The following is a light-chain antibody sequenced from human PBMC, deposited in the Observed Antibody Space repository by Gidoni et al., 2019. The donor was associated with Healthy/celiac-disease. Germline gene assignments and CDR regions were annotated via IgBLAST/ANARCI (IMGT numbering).Light chain of an antibody. CDR2: GAS. CDR3: QQYNNWSYT. J-gene: IGKJ2*01. CDR1: HSVSSN. V-gene: IGKV3-15*01. Sequence: IVMTPSPATLSVSPGERATLSCRASHSVSSNLAWYQQKPGQAPRRLIYGASTRATGIPARFSGSGSGTEFTLTISSLQSEDFAVYYCQQYNNWSYTFGQGTKLEIK.